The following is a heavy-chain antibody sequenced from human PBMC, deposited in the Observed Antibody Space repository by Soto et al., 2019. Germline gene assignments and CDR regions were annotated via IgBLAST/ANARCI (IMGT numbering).Heavy chain of an antibody. D-gene: IGHD1-26*01. CDR1: GFSFNTYE. CDR3: AYGGSCDY. J-gene: IGHJ4*02. CDR2: ISSSGSTI. V-gene: IGHV3-48*03. Sequence: EVQLVESGGGLVQPGGSLRLSCAASGFSFNTYEMNWVRQAPGKGLEWVSYISSSGSTIYYADSVKGRFPVSRDNGKNPLYLQMNSLRAEDTAVYYCAYGGSCDYWGQGTQVTVSS.